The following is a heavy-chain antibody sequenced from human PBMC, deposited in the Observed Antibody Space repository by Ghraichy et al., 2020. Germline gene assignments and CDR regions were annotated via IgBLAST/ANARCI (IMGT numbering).Heavy chain of an antibody. CDR2: IYYSGST. CDR3: ARRGVIIAAAGVFDY. Sequence: ESLNISCTVSGGSISSSSYYWGWIRQPLGKGLEWIGSIYYSGSTYYNPSLKSRVTISVDTSKNQFSLKLSSVTAADTAVYYCARRGVIIAAAGVFDYWGQGTLVTVSS. CDR1: GGSISSSSYY. V-gene: IGHV4-39*01. J-gene: IGHJ4*02. D-gene: IGHD6-13*01.